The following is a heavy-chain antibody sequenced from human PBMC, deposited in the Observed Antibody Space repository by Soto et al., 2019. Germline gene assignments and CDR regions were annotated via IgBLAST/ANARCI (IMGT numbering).Heavy chain of an antibody. J-gene: IGHJ2*01. V-gene: IGHV3-30-3*01. CDR2: ISYDGSNK. CDR3: ARTPDQSSSTVVSYFDL. D-gene: IGHD2-15*01. Sequence: GGSLRLSCAASGFTFSSYAMHWVRQAPGKGLEWVAVISYDGSNKYYADSVKGRFTISRDNSKNTLYLQMNSLRAEDTAVYYCARTPDQSSSTVVSYFDLWGRGTLVTVSS. CDR1: GFTFSSYA.